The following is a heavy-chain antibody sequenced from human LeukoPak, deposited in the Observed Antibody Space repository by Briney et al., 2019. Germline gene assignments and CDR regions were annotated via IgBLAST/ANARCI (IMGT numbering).Heavy chain of an antibody. J-gene: IGHJ4*02. V-gene: IGHV4-39*01. CDR3: ATWDSGRYSQIDN. Sequence: PSGTLSLTCTVSGGPVSSSSYYWGWVRQSPEKGLGCIGTIYYAGDTYYNPSLESRLTISVDTSKNQFSLKLRSVTAADTAVYYCATWDSGRYSQIDNWGQGTLVTVSS. CDR2: IYYAGDT. D-gene: IGHD1-26*01. CDR1: GGPVSSSSYY.